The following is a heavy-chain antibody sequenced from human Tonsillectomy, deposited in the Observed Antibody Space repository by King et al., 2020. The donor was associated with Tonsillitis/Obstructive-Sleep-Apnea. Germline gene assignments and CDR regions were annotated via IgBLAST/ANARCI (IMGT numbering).Heavy chain of an antibody. CDR2: IRSKAYGGTP. CDR1: GFTFGDYP. D-gene: IGHD2-2*01. J-gene: IGHJ6*04. Sequence: VQLVESGGGLVQPGRSLRLSCKVSGFTFGDYPMTWVRQAPGKGLEWVGFIRSKAYGGTPEYAASVKGRFTISRDDSKSIAYLQMNSLKSDDTAVYYCTFPRGIYCSSSSCSYYYYGMDVWGKGTTVTVSS. CDR3: TFPRGIYCSSSSCSYYYYGMDV. V-gene: IGHV3-49*04.